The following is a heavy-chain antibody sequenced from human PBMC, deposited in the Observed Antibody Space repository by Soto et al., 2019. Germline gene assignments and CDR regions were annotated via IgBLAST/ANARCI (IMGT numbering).Heavy chain of an antibody. CDR2: ISPKSGGT. CDR1: GYSFIDYY. V-gene: IGHV1-2*02. J-gene: IGHJ4*02. CDR3: ARPPGYISDWYYFDL. Sequence: GASVKVSCKASGYSFIDYYMHWVRQAPGQGFEWMGRISPKSGGTNYAQKFEGRVTMAWDTSLNTAYMELSSLISEDTAVYYCARPPGYISDWYYFDLWGQGTLVTVSS. D-gene: IGHD3-9*01.